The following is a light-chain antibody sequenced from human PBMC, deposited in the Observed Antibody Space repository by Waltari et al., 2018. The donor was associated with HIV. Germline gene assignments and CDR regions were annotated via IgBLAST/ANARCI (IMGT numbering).Light chain of an antibody. CDR3: QSYDSSLRGV. CDR1: SPNIGAGYD. Sequence: QSVLTQPPSVSGAPVQRVTISCPGSSPNIGAGYDVPWYQQLPGTAPKLLIYGNSNRPSGVPDRFSGSKSGTSASLAITGLQAEDEADYYCQSYDSSLRGVFGGGTKLTVL. CDR2: GNS. J-gene: IGLJ2*01. V-gene: IGLV1-40*01.